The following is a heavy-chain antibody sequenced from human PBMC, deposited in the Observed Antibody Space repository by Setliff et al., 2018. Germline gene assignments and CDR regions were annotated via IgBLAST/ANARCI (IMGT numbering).Heavy chain of an antibody. CDR1: GGSVSGHF. CDR2: IYFTGSS. V-gene: IGHV4-59*02. D-gene: IGHD4-17*01. Sequence: SETLSLTCTNFGGSVSGHFWSWVRQAPGKGLEWIGYIYFTGSSSNYNPSLNSRATMSVDTSKNQVSLQLRSVTAADTAVYYCARGYGDYVSPFDYWGQGILVTAPQ. CDR3: ARGYGDYVSPFDY. J-gene: IGHJ4*02.